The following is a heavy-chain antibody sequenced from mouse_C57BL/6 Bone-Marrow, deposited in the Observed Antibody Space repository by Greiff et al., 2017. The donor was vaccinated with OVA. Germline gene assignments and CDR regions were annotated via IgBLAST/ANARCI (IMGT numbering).Heavy chain of an antibody. D-gene: IGHD1-1*01. J-gene: IGHJ3*01. V-gene: IGHV1-55*01. CDR1: GYTFTSYW. CDR2: IYPGSGST. CDR3: ARPFITTVVGPFAY. Sequence: QVQLQQPGAELVKPGASVKMSCKASGYTFTSYWITWVKQRPGQGLEWIGDIYPGSGSTNYNEKFKSKATLTVDTSSSTAYMQLSSLTSEDSAVYYCARPFITTVVGPFAYWGQGTLVTVSA.